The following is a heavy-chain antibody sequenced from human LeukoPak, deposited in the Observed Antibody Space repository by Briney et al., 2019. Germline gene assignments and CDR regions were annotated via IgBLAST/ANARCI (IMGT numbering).Heavy chain of an antibody. Sequence: SETLSLTCAVSGGSLSSSNWWSWVRQPPGKGLEWIGEIYHSGSTNYNPSLKSRVTISVDTSKNQFSLKLSSVTAADTAVYYCARANYGSAPYNWFDPWGQGTLVTVSP. D-gene: IGHD3-10*01. CDR3: ARANYGSAPYNWFDP. V-gene: IGHV4-4*02. CDR2: IYHSGST. CDR1: GGSLSSSNW. J-gene: IGHJ5*02.